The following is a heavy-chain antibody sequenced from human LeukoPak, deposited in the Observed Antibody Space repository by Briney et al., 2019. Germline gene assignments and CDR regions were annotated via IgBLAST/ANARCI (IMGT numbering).Heavy chain of an antibody. V-gene: IGHV4-59*08. CDR1: GGSISSYY. CDR3: ARQELLAGYFDY. J-gene: IGHJ4*02. CDR2: IYYSGST. Sequence: SETLSLTCTVSGGSISSYYWSWIRQPPGKGLEWIGYIYYSGSTNYNPSLKSRVTISVDTSKNQFSLKLSSVTAADTAVYYCARQELLAGYFDYWGQGTLVTVSS. D-gene: IGHD3-10*01.